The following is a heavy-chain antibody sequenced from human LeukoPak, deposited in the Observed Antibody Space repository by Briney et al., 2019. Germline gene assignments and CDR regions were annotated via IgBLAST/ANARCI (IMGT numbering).Heavy chain of an antibody. CDR2: INHSGST. J-gene: IGHJ5*02. CDR3: ARRIVFSYRWFDP. Sequence: KPSETLSLTCAVYGGSFSGYYWSWIRQPPGKGLEWIGEINHSGSTNYNPSLKSRVTISVGTSKNQFSLKLSSVTAADTAVYYRARRIVFSYRWFDPWGQGTLVTVSS. V-gene: IGHV4-34*01. CDR1: GGSFSGYY. D-gene: IGHD1-1*01.